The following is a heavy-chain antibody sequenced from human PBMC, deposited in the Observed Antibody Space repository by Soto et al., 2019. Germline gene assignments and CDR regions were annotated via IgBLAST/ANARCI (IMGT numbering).Heavy chain of an antibody. V-gene: IGHV3-20*04. CDR2: INANGMTT. D-gene: IGHD3-9*01. J-gene: IGHJ6*02. CDR3: ARARIDPGRRYYYGMDV. Sequence: EVNLVESGGGVVRPGGSLRLSCAASGVWFEDSAMSWVRQAPGKGLEWVSGINANGMTTGYAESVQGRFTISRDTTKNTLYLQMNSLRAEDTALYYCARARIDPGRRYYYGMDVWGQGTTVTVSS. CDR1: GVWFEDSA.